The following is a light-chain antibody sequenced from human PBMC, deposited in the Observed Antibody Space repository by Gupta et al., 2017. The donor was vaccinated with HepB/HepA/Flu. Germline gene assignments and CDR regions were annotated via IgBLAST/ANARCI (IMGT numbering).Light chain of an antibody. V-gene: IGLV1-40*01. CDR2: GNN. CDR1: SSNIGAGFG. CDR3: QSFDSRLRNYV. J-gene: IGLJ1*01. Sequence: QSLLTHPPSVSGAPGQRVTISCTGSSSNIGAGFGVHWYQQLPGTAPKLLIFGNNNRPSGVPDRFSGSKSGTSASLAITGLQAEDEADYYCQSFDSRLRNYVFGTGTKVTVL.